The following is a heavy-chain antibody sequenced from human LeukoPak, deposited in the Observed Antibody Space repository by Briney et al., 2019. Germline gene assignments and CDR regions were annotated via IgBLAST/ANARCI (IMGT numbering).Heavy chain of an antibody. J-gene: IGHJ4*02. D-gene: IGHD3-10*01. Sequence: ASVKVSCKASGYTFTSYGISWVRQAPGQGLEWMGWISAYNGNTNYAQKLQGRVTMTTDTSTSTVYMELRGLRSEDMALYFCAREKYYRIGRFDRAYLDDWGQGTLVTVSS. CDR3: AREKYYRIGRFDRAYLDD. CDR2: ISAYNGNT. CDR1: GYTFTSYG. V-gene: IGHV1-18*03.